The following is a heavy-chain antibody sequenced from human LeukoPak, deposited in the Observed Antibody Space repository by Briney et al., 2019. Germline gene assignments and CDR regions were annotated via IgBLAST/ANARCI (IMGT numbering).Heavy chain of an antibody. CDR1: GFIFRDYH. CDR2: ISPGGAAA. V-gene: IGHV3-11*01. J-gene: IGHJ4*02. Sequence: GGCLRLSCAASGFIFRDYHMNWIRQAPGKGLEWASYISPGGAAAYFADSVKGRFTTSRDTSLNTLYLQMNNLRAEDTALYFCAKRGVVIRGILVIGYHQEAYHYDFWGQGVLVTVSS. D-gene: IGHD3-10*01. CDR3: AKRGVVIRGILVIGYHQEAYHYDF.